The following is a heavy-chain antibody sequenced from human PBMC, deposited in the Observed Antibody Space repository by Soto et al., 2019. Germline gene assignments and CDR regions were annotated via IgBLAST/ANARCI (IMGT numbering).Heavy chain of an antibody. CDR3: ARVLAVAGTEDRYYYYGMDV. J-gene: IGHJ6*02. V-gene: IGHV4-34*01. CDR1: GGSFSGYY. D-gene: IGHD6-19*01. CDR2: INHSGST. Sequence: QVQLQQWGAGLLKPSETLSLTCAVYGGSFSGYYWSWIRQPPGKGLEWIGEINHSGSTNYNPSLKSRVTISVDTSKNQLSLKLSSVTAAATAVYYCARVLAVAGTEDRYYYYGMDVGGQGTTFTVSS.